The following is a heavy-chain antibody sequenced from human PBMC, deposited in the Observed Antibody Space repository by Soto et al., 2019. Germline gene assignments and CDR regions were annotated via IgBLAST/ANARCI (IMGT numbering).Heavy chain of an antibody. Sequence: QVQLMQSGAEVKKPGASVKVSCKASGDTFTDYYIHWVRQAPGQGLEWMGTVNPSGGHTTYAQHFLGRVTITRDTSPSSLYMALTSLTSDDTAVYYCARGGHVVVVTAALDYWGQGTLVTVSS. V-gene: IGHV1-46*01. J-gene: IGHJ4*02. D-gene: IGHD2-21*02. CDR2: VNPSGGHT. CDR3: ARGGHVVVVTAALDY. CDR1: GDTFTDYY.